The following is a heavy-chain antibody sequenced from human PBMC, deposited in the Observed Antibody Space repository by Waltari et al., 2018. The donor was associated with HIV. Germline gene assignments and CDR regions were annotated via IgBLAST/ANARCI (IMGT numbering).Heavy chain of an antibody. CDR1: GGSIGTSGHY. CDR3: ARHSGPQQYYETLRASPFYFDY. CDR2: ISINGNT. D-gene: IGHD3-16*01. V-gene: IGHV4-39*01. Sequence: QLQLQESGPGLVKPSETLSLTCTVSGGSIGTSGHYWDWIRQTPGKGLEWIGTISINGNTYYHPSLNSRVTISTDTSKNQFSLQVASLTATDTAVYYCARHSGPQQYYETLRASPFYFDYWGQGALVTVSS. J-gene: IGHJ4*02.